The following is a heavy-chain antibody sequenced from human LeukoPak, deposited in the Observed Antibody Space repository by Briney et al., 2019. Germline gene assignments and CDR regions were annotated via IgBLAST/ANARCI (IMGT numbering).Heavy chain of an antibody. CDR1: GYSFTDYY. CDR2: INPDNGGT. CDR3: AREARVGNWFDP. Sequence: GASVKVSCKASGYSFTDYYVHWLRQAPGQGLEWMEWINPDNGGTNYAQKFQGRVTMSRDTSISTLYMDLNRLTSDDTAVFYCAREARVGNWFDPWGQGTQVTVSS. V-gene: IGHV1-2*02. J-gene: IGHJ5*02. D-gene: IGHD2-15*01.